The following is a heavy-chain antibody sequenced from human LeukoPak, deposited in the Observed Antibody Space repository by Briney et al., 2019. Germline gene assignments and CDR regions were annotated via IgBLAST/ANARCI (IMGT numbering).Heavy chain of an antibody. CDR1: GGSIRSHY. CDR2: IYYTGST. J-gene: IGHJ4*02. Sequence: SETLSLTGSVSGGSIRSHYWNWIRQPPGKGLEWLGHIYYTGSTYYNPSLKSRVTISVDTSKNQFSLRLSSVTAADTAVYYCARERWEGGSFVMGFDYWGQGALVTVSS. D-gene: IGHD1-26*01. V-gene: IGHV4-59*11. CDR3: ARERWEGGSFVMGFDY.